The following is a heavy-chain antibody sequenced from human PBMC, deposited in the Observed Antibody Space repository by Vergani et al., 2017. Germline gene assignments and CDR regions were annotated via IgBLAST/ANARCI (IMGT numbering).Heavy chain of an antibody. D-gene: IGHD3-22*01. V-gene: IGHV3-23*01. CDR3: AGEITMIVATTMYYFDY. Sequence: EVQLLESGGDLVQPGGSLRLSCAASGFTFNHYAMNWVRQAPGKGLEWVSGISGSGGSTYYAGSVKGRFTISRDSSKNTLYLQMNILRAEDTAVYYCAGEITMIVATTMYYFDYWGQGTLVTVSS. CDR1: GFTFNHYA. CDR2: ISGSGGST. J-gene: IGHJ4*02.